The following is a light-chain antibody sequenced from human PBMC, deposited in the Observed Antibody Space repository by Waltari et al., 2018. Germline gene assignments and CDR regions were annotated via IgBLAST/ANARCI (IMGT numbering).Light chain of an antibody. J-gene: IGLJ2*01. V-gene: IGLV2-23*02. Sequence: QSALTQPASVSGSPGQSITISCTGSGSDIRGSHLVSWYQPHPGKAPKLMIYEVTKRPSGVSIRFSGSKSGNTAALTISGLQAEDEGDYFCCSHAGSETYVVFGGGTKLTVL. CDR2: EVT. CDR3: CSHAGSETYVV. CDR1: GSDIRGSHL.